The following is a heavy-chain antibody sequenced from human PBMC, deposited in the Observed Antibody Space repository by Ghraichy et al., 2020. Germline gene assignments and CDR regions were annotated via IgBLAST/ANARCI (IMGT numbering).Heavy chain of an antibody. CDR1: GDSMKTYY. CDR3: VRLGLGHYMDV. Sequence: SETLSLTCNVPGDSMKTYYWSWIRPSPGKGLEWLGYNFYYASAKYNPSLEGRATISIDTSKNQFSLRLSSVTAADTAVYYCVRLGLGHYMDVWGKGTTVIVS. J-gene: IGHJ6*03. CDR2: NFYYASA. V-gene: IGHV4-59*08. D-gene: IGHD5/OR15-5a*01.